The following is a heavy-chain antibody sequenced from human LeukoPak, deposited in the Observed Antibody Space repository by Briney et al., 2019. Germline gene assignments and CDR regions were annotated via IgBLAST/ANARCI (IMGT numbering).Heavy chain of an antibody. CDR3: AKARYYDSSGPFDY. Sequence: GGSLRLSCAASGFTFSTYAMSWVRQAPGKGLEWVSSISGNATNTYYADSVKGRFTISRDKSKNTLDLQMNSLRAEDTAVYYCAKARYYDSSGPFDYWGQGTLVTVSS. J-gene: IGHJ4*02. D-gene: IGHD3-22*01. CDR2: ISGNATNT. V-gene: IGHV3-23*01. CDR1: GFTFSTYA.